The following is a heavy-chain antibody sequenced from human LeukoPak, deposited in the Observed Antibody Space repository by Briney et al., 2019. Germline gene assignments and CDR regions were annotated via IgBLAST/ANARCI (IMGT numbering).Heavy chain of an antibody. D-gene: IGHD1-26*01. V-gene: IGHV4-59*01. CDR1: GGSISSYY. J-gene: IGHJ6*02. CDR2: IYYSGST. CDR3: ARDYFAYSGSYRHFYGMDV. Sequence: PPETLSLTCTVSGGSISSYYWSWIRQPPGKGLEWIGYIYYSGSTNYNPSLKSRVTISVDTSKNQFSLKLSSVTAADTAVYYCARDYFAYSGSYRHFYGMDVWGQGTTVTVSS.